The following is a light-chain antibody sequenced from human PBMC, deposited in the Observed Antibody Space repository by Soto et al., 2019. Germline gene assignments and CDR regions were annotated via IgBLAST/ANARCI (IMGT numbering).Light chain of an antibody. V-gene: IGLV2-14*01. Sequence: QSVLTQPASVSGSPGQSITISCTGTSTDVNGRNYVSWYQQHPGKAPKVIIYEVTNRPSGISHRFSGSKSGNTAPLTISGLQAEDEADYYCCSYTSGTAVFGTGTKVTVL. CDR3: CSYTSGTAV. CDR1: STDVNGRNY. J-gene: IGLJ1*01. CDR2: EVT.